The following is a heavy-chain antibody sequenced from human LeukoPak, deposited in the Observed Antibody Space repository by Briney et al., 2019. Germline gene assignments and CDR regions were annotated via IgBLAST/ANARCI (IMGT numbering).Heavy chain of an antibody. CDR3: AKSSSRYCSGGSCYSGVLGYFDY. D-gene: IGHD2-15*01. CDR2: ISSSRRTI. V-gene: IGHV3-48*01. CDR1: GFTFSSYN. J-gene: IGHJ4*02. Sequence: GGSLRLSCAASGFTFSSYNINWVRQAPGKGLEWVSYISSSRRTISYADSVKGRFTISRDNAKNSLYLQMNSLRAEDTAVYYCAKSSSRYCSGGSCYSGVLGYFDYWGQGTLVTVSS.